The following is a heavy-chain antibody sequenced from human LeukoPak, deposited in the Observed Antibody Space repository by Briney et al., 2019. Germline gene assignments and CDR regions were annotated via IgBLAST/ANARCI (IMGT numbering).Heavy chain of an antibody. J-gene: IGHJ4*02. Sequence: GGSLRLSCAASGFTFRTSGMSWVRQAPGKGLEWVSAISGSGVSTYYADSVKGRFTISRDNSKNTLYLQMNNLRAEDTAFYYCVRHDFWSGFKGGDYWGQGTLVTVSS. V-gene: IGHV3-23*01. CDR1: GFTFRTSG. CDR3: VRHDFWSGFKGGDY. CDR2: ISGSGVST. D-gene: IGHD3-3*01.